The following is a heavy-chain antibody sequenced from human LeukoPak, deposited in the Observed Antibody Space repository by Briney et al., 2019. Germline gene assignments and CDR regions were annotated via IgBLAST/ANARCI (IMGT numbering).Heavy chain of an antibody. Sequence: GGSLRLSCAASGFVFHNYWMSWVRQAPGKGLEWVANIKQGGSEKYYVDSVKGRFTISRDNAKNTLYLQMNSLRAEDTAVYYCARDVGDAFDIWGQGTMVTVSS. J-gene: IGHJ3*02. CDR3: ARDVGDAFDI. D-gene: IGHD1-26*01. V-gene: IGHV3-7*01. CDR1: GFVFHNYW. CDR2: IKQGGSEK.